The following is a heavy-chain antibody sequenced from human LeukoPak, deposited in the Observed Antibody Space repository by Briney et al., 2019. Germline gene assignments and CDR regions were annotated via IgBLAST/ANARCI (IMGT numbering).Heavy chain of an antibody. CDR3: ARGISGGSPDDDFDI. CDR1: GGSISSYY. CDR2: IYTSGST. V-gene: IGHV4-4*07. J-gene: IGHJ3*02. D-gene: IGHD2-15*01. Sequence: SETLSLTCTVSGGSISSYYWSWIRQPAGKGLEWIGRIYTSGSTNYNPSLKSRVTMSVDTSKNQFSLKLSSVTAADTAVYYCARGISGGSPDDDFDIWGQGTMVTVSS.